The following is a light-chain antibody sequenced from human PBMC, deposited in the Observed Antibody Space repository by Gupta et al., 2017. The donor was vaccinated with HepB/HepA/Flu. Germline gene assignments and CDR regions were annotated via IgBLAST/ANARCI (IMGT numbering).Light chain of an antibody. J-gene: IGKJ4*01. CDR3: QQLNSYPAT. Sequence: DIQLTQSPSFLSASVGDRVTITCRASQGISSYLAWYQQKPGKPPKLLIYAASTLQSGVPSRFSGSGSGTEFTLTISSLQPEDFATYYCQQLNSYPATFGGGTKVEIK. CDR1: QGISSY. CDR2: AAS. V-gene: IGKV1-9*01.